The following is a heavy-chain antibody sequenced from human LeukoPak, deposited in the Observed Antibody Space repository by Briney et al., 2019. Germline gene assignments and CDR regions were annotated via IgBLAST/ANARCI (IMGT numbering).Heavy chain of an antibody. CDR1: GGSFSGYY. Sequence: SETLSLTCAVYGGSFSGYYWSWIRQPPGKGLEWIGEINHSGSTNYNPSLKSRVTISVDTSKNQFSLKLSSVTAADTAVYYCARVGDGYNSVYWGQGTLVTVSS. CDR3: ARVGDGYNSVY. J-gene: IGHJ4*02. D-gene: IGHD5-24*01. CDR2: INHSGST. V-gene: IGHV4-34*01.